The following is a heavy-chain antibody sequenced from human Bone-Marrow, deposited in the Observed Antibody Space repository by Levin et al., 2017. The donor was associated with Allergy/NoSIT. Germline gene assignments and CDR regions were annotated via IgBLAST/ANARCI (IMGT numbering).Heavy chain of an antibody. CDR2: IYPGDSET. Sequence: GGSLRLSCKGSGYTFTSHWIAWLRQMPGKGPELVGIIYPGDSETGYSPPFQGQVTISADESISTAYLQWRSLKVSDTATYYCARPPPYCGTTCYIYWYFDLWGRSTQVTCSS. CDR3: ARPPPYCGTTCYIYWYFDL. J-gene: IGHJ2*01. D-gene: IGHD2/OR15-2a*01. V-gene: IGHV5-51*01. CDR1: GYTFTSHW.